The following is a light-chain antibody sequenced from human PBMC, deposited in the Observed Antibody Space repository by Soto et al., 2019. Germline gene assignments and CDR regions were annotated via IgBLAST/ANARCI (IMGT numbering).Light chain of an antibody. J-gene: IGKJ5*01. V-gene: IGKV1-33*01. Sequence: DIQMTQSPSSLSASVGDRVTITCQASQDISNYLNWYQQKPGKAPKLLIYDASNLETGVPSRFSGSGSGTDFTFTISSLQPEDIATYYCQQYANLPSITFGQGTRLEIK. CDR2: DAS. CDR3: QQYANLPSIT. CDR1: QDISNY.